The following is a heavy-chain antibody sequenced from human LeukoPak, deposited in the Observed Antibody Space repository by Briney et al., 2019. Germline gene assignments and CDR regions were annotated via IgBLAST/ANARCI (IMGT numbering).Heavy chain of an antibody. CDR1: GFTFSSHG. J-gene: IGHJ4*02. D-gene: IGHD4-17*01. CDR2: ISGSGGGT. V-gene: IGHV3-23*01. CDR3: AKSATTVTSNFDY. Sequence: GRSLRLSCAASGFTFSSHGMSWVRQAPGKGLEWVSGISGSGGGTFYADSVRGRFTISRDNSKNTVYLQMNSLRAEDTAVYYCAKSATTVTSNFDYWGQGTLVTVSS.